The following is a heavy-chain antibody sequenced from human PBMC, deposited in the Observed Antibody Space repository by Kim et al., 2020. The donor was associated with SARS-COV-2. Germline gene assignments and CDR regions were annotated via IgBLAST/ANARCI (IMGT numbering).Heavy chain of an antibody. D-gene: IGHD1-26*01. V-gene: IGHV3-23*01. J-gene: IGHJ4*02. CDR3: AKDLILVWSYSDY. Sequence: YADSVEGRFTISRDNSKNTLYLQMNSLRAEDTAVYYCAKDLILVWSYSDYWGQGTLVTVSS.